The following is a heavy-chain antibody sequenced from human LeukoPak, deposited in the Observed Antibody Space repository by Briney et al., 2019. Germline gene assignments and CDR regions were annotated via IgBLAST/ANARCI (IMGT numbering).Heavy chain of an antibody. Sequence: PGESLKISCEVSGYNFATSYIAWVRQMPGKGLEWMGIIHSGDSNARYSPSFQGQVTVSVDNSINTAYLQWSSLKASDTAMYYCAREFWRNLDSWGQGTLVTVSS. J-gene: IGHJ4*02. CDR3: AREFWRNLDS. CDR1: GYNFATSY. V-gene: IGHV5-51*01. CDR2: IHSGDSNA. D-gene: IGHD1-1*01.